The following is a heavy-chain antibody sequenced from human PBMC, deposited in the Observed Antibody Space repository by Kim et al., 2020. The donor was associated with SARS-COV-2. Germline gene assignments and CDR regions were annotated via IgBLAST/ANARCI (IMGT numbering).Heavy chain of an antibody. V-gene: IGHV1-46*01. J-gene: IGHJ4*02. CDR2: INPSGGST. CDR3: ARVNGGEVVNAPFGY. D-gene: IGHD2-21*01. CDR1: GYTFTSYY. Sequence: ASVKVSCKASGYTFTSYYMHWVRQAPGQGLEWMGIINPSGGSTSYAQKFQGRVTMTRDTSTSTVYMELSSLRSEDTAVYYCARVNGGEVVNAPFGYWGQGTLVTVSS.